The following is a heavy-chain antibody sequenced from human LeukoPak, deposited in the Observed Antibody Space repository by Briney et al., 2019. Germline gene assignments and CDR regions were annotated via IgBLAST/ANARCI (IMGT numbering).Heavy chain of an antibody. CDR1: GYTFTSYD. D-gene: IGHD3-10*01. V-gene: IGHV1-8*01. J-gene: IGHJ4*02. Sequence: ASVKVSCKASGYTFTSYDINWVRQATGQGLEWMGWMNPNSGNTGYAQKFQGRVTMTRNTSISTAYMELSSLRSDDTAVYYCAREGAYYYGSGMRYWGQGTLVTVSS. CDR3: AREGAYYYGSGMRY. CDR2: MNPNSGNT.